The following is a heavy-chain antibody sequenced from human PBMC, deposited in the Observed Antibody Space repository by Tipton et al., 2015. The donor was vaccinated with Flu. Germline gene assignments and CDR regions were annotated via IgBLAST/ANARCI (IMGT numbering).Heavy chain of an antibody. CDR1: GGAITGHS. Sequence: TLSLTCTVSGGAITGHSWNWIRQPAGKSLEWIGRVSTTKRTDYNPSLKGRVTMSVDMSTNQFSLTLISVSAADTAVYYCVRVDYDNSWTLFDFWGRGILVTVSS. CDR2: VSTTKRT. D-gene: IGHD3-22*01. J-gene: IGHJ4*02. V-gene: IGHV4-4*07. CDR3: VRVDYDNSWTLFDF.